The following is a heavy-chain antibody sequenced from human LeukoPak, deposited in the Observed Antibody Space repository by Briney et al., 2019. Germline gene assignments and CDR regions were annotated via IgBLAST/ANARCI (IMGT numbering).Heavy chain of an antibody. CDR3: AKTSRGNSGYDSPFDY. J-gene: IGHJ4*02. Sequence: ESLSLTCTVSGVTFSTYDLNWVRQPPGKGLEWVCGIRGTGSRTDYADSVKCRFTISRDNSEHTLYLQTNSLRAEDTALYYCAKTSRGNSGYDSPFDYWGQGTLVTVSS. V-gene: IGHV3-23*01. CDR2: IRGTGSRT. CDR1: GVTFSTYD. D-gene: IGHD5-12*01.